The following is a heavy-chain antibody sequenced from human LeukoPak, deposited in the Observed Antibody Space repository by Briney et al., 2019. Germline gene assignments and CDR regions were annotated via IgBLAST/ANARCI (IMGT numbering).Heavy chain of an antibody. CDR3: ARVKGGIAAAGNYFDY. Sequence: GGSLRLSCAASGFIFSNYAIHWVRQAPGKGLEWVALVSYDGGSKYYADSVKGRITISRDNSKNTLHLQMNSLRTEDTAVYYCARVKGGIAAAGNYFDYWGQGTLVTVSS. CDR1: GFIFSNYA. V-gene: IGHV3-30-3*01. CDR2: VSYDGGSK. D-gene: IGHD6-13*01. J-gene: IGHJ4*02.